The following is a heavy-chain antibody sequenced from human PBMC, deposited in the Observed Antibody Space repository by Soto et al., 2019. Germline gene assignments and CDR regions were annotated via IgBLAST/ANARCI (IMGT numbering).Heavy chain of an antibody. V-gene: IGHV4-30-4*01. Sequence: SETLSLTCTVSGGSISSGDYYWSWIRQPPGKGLEWIGYIYYSGSTFYNPSLKNRVTISLDTSKIQFSLKLSSVTAADTAVYYCVRAGGDNWFDPWGQGTLVTVSS. CDR1: GGSISSGDYY. J-gene: IGHJ5*02. D-gene: IGHD3-10*01. CDR3: VRAGGDNWFDP. CDR2: IYYSGST.